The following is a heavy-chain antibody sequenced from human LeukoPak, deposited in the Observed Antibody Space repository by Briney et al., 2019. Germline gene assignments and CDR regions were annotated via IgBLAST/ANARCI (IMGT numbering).Heavy chain of an antibody. D-gene: IGHD4-17*01. Sequence: SETLSLTCAVYGGSFSGYYWSWIRQPPGKGLEWIGEINHSGSTNYNPSLKSRVTISVDTSKNQFSLKLSSVTAADTAVYYCARARVTTGTTGSPFDYWGQGTLVTVSS. V-gene: IGHV4-34*01. CDR1: GGSFSGYY. J-gene: IGHJ4*02. CDR2: INHSGST. CDR3: ARARVTTGTTGSPFDY.